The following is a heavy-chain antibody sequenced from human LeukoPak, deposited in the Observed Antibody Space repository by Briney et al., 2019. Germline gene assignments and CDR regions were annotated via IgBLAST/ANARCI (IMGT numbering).Heavy chain of an antibody. CDR3: ARGSVAFGSMDY. D-gene: IGHD3-3*01. Sequence: GGSLRLSCAASGFTFSSYSMNRVRQAPGKGLEWVSSISSSSSYIYYADSVKGRFTISRDNAKNSLYLQMNSLRAEDTAVYYCARGSVAFGSMDYWGQGTLVTVSS. J-gene: IGHJ4*02. CDR2: ISSSSSYI. V-gene: IGHV3-21*01. CDR1: GFTFSSYS.